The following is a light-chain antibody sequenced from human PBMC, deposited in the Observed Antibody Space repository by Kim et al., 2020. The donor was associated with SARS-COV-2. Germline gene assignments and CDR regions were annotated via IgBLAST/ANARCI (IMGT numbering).Light chain of an antibody. V-gene: IGKV1-33*01. CDR2: DAS. Sequence: ASLGDRVTITCQASQDIRNNLNWYQQKPGKAPQLLIHDASNLETGVPSRFSGGGSGTHFTLTITNLQPEDFASFYCQQYDDSPFTFGPGTKVDIK. CDR1: QDIRNN. CDR3: QQYDDSPFT. J-gene: IGKJ3*01.